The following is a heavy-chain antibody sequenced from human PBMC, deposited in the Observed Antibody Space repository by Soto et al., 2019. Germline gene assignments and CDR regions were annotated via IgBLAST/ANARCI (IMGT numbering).Heavy chain of an antibody. CDR3: ARRLARGVIGWFDP. V-gene: IGHV4-39*02. D-gene: IGHD3-10*01. Sequence: SETLSLTCAVYGGSFSGYYWGWIRQPPGKGLEWIGSLYYTGRTYYSPSLKSRVTISVDTSKNHFSLNLTSVTAADTAVYYCARRLARGVIGWFDPWGQGTLVTVSS. CDR2: LYYTGRT. CDR1: GGSFSGYY. J-gene: IGHJ5*02.